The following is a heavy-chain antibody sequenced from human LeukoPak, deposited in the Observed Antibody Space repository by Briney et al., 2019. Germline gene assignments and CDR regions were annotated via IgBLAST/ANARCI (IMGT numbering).Heavy chain of an antibody. D-gene: IGHD6-6*01. CDR3: ARGRSRAAPARYFDL. CDR2: INHSGST. CDR1: GGSFGGYY. Sequence: SETPSLTCAVYGGSFGGYYWSWIRQPPGKGLEWIGEINHSGSTNYNPSLKSRVTISVDTSKNQFSLKLSSVTAADTAVYYCARGRSRAAPARYFDLWGRGTLVTVSS. J-gene: IGHJ2*01. V-gene: IGHV4-34*01.